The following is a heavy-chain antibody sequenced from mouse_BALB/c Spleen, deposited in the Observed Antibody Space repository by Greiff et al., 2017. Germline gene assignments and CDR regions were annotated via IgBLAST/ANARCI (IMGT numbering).Heavy chain of an antibody. J-gene: IGHJ3*02. Sequence: EVKLMESGAELVKPGASVKLSCTASGFNIKDTYMHWVKQRPEQGLEWIGRIDPANGNTKYDPKFQGKATITADTSSNTAYLQLSSLTSEDTAVYYCARRQLAWWGQGTLVTVSA. CDR1: GFNIKDTY. CDR2: IDPANGNT. CDR3: ARRQLAW. D-gene: IGHD3-2*01. V-gene: IGHV14-3*02.